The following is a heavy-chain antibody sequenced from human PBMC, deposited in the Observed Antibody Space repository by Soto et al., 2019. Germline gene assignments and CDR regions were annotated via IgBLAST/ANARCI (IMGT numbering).Heavy chain of an antibody. Sequence: ASETLSLTCTVSGGSVSSGSYYWSWIRQPPGKGLEWIGYIYYSGSTNYNPSLKSRVTISVDTSKNQFSLKLSSVTAADTAVYYCARGDTVTTGFDYWGQGTLVTVSS. CDR3: ARGDTVTTGFDY. CDR2: IYYSGST. V-gene: IGHV4-61*01. J-gene: IGHJ4*02. D-gene: IGHD4-17*01. CDR1: GGSVSSGSYY.